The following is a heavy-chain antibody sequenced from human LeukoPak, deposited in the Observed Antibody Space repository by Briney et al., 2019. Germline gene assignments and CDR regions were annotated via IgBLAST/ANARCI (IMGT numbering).Heavy chain of an antibody. V-gene: IGHV4-59*01. CDR3: ARAYSSSAGYLDY. J-gene: IGHJ4*02. Sequence: SESLSLTCTVSGGSISSYYWSWIRQPPGKGLEWIGYIYYSGSTNYNPSLKSRVTISIDTSKNQISQKQSSVTAADTAVYYCARAYSSSAGYLDYWGQGAMVTVSS. CDR1: GGSISSYY. D-gene: IGHD6-13*01. CDR2: IYYSGST.